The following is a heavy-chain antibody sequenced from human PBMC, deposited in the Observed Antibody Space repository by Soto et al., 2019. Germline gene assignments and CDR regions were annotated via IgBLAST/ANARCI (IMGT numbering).Heavy chain of an antibody. D-gene: IGHD4-17*01. V-gene: IGHV4-39*01. J-gene: IGHJ4*02. CDR3: ARHMAADKIYGDFY. Sequence: TSETLSLTCTVSGDSLSDSDYYWGWIRQPPGKGLEWIGSIYSSGRTNYNPSLKRRVAMSVDTSKNQFSLKLTSVTAADTATYYCARHMAADKIYGDFYWGQGNLVTVSS. CDR1: GDSLSDSDYY. CDR2: IYSSGRT.